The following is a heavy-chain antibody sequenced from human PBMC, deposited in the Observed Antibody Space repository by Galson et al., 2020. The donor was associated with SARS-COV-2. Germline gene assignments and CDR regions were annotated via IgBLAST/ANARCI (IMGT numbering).Heavy chain of an antibody. CDR3: ARDLSPRASECGGSSCYYYYYYGMDV. J-gene: IGHJ6*02. V-gene: IGHV3-7*05. D-gene: IGHD2-15*01. Sequence: GESLKISCVASGFTFSSYWMSWVRQAPGKGLEWVATIKQDGSEKYYVDSVKGRFTVSRDNAKNSLYLQMNSLRAEDTALYYCARDLSPRASECGGSSCYYYYYYGMDVWGQGTTVTVSS. CDR1: GFTFSSYW. CDR2: IKQDGSEK.